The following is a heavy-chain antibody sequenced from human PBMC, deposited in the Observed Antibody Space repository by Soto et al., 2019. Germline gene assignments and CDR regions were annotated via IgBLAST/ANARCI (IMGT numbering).Heavy chain of an antibody. J-gene: IGHJ4*02. CDR3: ARDSRGTSEIRY. D-gene: IGHD3-10*01. CDR1: GFTFSSYS. V-gene: IGHV3-48*01. Sequence: EVQLVESGGGLVQPGGSLRLSCAASGFTFSSYSMNWVRQAPGKGLEWVSYISSSGSTIYYADSVKGRFTISRDNAKNSLYLQMNSLRAEDTAVYYCARDSRGTSEIRYWGQGTLVTVSS. CDR2: ISSSGSTI.